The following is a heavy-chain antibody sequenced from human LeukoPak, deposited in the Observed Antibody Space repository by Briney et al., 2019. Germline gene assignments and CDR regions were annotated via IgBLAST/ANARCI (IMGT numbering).Heavy chain of an antibody. CDR1: GGSFSGYY. D-gene: IGHD6-19*01. CDR2: INHSGST. Sequence: PETLSLTCAVYGGSFSGYYWSWIRQPPGKGLEWIGEINHSGSTNYNPSLKSRVTISVDTSKNQFSLKLSSVTAADTAVYYCARAEQWLVFFDYWGQGTLVTVSS. V-gene: IGHV4-34*01. CDR3: ARAEQWLVFFDY. J-gene: IGHJ4*02.